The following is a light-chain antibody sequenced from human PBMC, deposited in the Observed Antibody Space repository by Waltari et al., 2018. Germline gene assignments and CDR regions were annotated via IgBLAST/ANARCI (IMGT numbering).Light chain of an antibody. CDR3: CSYAGNYIWV. J-gene: IGLJ3*02. CDR1: SSDIGRYDI. V-gene: IGLV2-23*02. Sequence: QSALTQPASVSGSPGQSVTISCTGASSDIGRYDIVSWYQPHPGNAPKLIICDVSKRPSGVSGRFSGSKSGDTASLTISGLQFEDEADYYCCSYAGNYIWVFGGGTRLTVL. CDR2: DVS.